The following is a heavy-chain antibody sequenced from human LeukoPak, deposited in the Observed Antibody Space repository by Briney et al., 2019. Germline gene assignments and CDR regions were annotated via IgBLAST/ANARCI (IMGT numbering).Heavy chain of an antibody. CDR1: GYTFTTYD. Sequence: ASVKVSCKASGYTFTTYDISWVRQATGQGLEWMGWMNPNSGDTGYARKFQGRVTLTRNPSISTAYMELSSLRSDDTAVYYCARGLEDYSTTTYHLLKYWGQGTLVTVAS. CDR2: MNPNSGDT. CDR3: ARGLEDYSTTTYHLLKY. J-gene: IGHJ4*02. D-gene: IGHD2/OR15-2a*01. V-gene: IGHV1-8*01.